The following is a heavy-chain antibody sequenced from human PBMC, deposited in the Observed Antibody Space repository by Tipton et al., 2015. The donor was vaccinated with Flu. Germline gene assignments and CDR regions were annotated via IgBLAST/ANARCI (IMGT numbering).Heavy chain of an antibody. Sequence: TLSLTCTVSGGSISSFSWIWIRQSTGKGLEWIGDILDSGSATYNPSLKSQVTISLDTSKSQFSLKLSSVTAADTAVYYCARSRIPEPSPFYWGQGTRVTVSS. J-gene: IGHJ4*02. V-gene: IGHV4-59*12. CDR2: ILDSGSA. CDR3: ARSRIPEPSPFY. D-gene: IGHD1-14*01. CDR1: GGSISSFS.